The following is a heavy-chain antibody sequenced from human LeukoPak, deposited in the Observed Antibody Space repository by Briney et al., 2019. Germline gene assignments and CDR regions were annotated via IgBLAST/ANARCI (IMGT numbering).Heavy chain of an antibody. CDR2: INTNTGNP. J-gene: IGHJ5*02. CDR3: ARAFGDYGDYVGQLWFDP. CDR1: GYTFTSYA. Sequence: GASVKVSCKASGYTFTSYAMNWVRQAPGQGLEWMGWINTNTGNPTYAQGFTGRFVFSLGTSVSAAYLQISSLKAEDTAVYYCARAFGDYGDYVGQLWFDPWGQGTLVTVSS. D-gene: IGHD4-17*01. V-gene: IGHV7-4-1*02.